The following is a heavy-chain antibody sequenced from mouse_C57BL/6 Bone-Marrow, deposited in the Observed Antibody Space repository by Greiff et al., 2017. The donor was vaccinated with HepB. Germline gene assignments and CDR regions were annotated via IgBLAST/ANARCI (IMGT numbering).Heavy chain of an antibody. CDR1: GYTFASYG. J-gene: IGHJ2*01. Sequence: VMLQQSGAELARPGASVKLSCKASGYTFASYGISWVKQRTGQGLEWIGEIYPRSGNTYYNEKFKGKATLTADKSSSTAYMELRSLTSEDSAVYFCARFYYFDYWGQGTTLTVSS. CDR2: IYPRSGNT. CDR3: ARFYYFDY. V-gene: IGHV1-81*01.